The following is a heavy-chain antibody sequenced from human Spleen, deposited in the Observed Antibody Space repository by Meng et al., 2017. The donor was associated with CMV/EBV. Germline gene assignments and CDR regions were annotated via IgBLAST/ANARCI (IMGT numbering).Heavy chain of an antibody. D-gene: IGHD1-26*01. V-gene: IGHV1-69*10. CDR3: MRDPPWAPGENSYSP. CDR2: IIPILDMA. J-gene: IGHJ5*02. Sequence: SVKVSCKASGYTFTNYDINWVRQAPGQGLEWMGGIIPILDMANYAQKFQGRVTLTADKSTTTAFMELSSLRSDDTAVYYCMRDPPWAPGENSYSPWGQGTLVTVSS. CDR1: GYTFTNYD.